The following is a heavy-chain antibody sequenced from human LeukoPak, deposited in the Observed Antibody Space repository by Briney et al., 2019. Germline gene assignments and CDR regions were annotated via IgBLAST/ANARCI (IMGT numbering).Heavy chain of an antibody. J-gene: IGHJ3*02. Sequence: GGSRRLSCAASGFTFSSYSMNWVRQAPGKGLEWVSSISSSSSYIYYADSVKGRFTISRDNTDNSLFLQMSSLRAEDTAVYYCARERRQWQPFDIWGQGTMVTVSS. CDR1: GFTFSSYS. D-gene: IGHD6-19*01. V-gene: IGHV3-21*01. CDR2: ISSSSSYI. CDR3: ARERRQWQPFDI.